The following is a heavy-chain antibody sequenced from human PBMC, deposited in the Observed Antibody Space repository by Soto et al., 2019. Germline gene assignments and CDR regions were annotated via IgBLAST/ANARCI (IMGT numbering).Heavy chain of an antibody. J-gene: IGHJ6*02. CDR1: GFTFRTYT. CDR3: ARDRGYDAHDYYYNAMDV. V-gene: IGHV3-21*01. D-gene: IGHD3-10*01. Sequence: PGGSMRLSCISCGFTFRTYTMNWARQAPGKGLEWVSGIRGFSPYTFYAESVKGRFTISRDNAKNSLYLQMNSLRAEDTAVYYCARDRGYDAHDYYYNAMDVWGQRTTVTVSS. CDR2: IRGFSPYT.